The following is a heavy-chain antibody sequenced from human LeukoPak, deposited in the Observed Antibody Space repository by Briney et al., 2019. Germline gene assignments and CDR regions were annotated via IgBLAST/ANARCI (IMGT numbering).Heavy chain of an antibody. Sequence: SETLSLTCTVSGYSISSGYYWGWIRQPPGKGLVWIGSIYHSGSTYYNPSLKSRVTISVDTSKNQFSLKLSSVTAADTAVYYCASFSDYYDSSGPLFQHWGQGTLVTVSS. CDR1: GYSISSGYY. V-gene: IGHV4-38-2*02. CDR2: IYHSGST. D-gene: IGHD3-22*01. CDR3: ASFSDYYDSSGPLFQH. J-gene: IGHJ1*01.